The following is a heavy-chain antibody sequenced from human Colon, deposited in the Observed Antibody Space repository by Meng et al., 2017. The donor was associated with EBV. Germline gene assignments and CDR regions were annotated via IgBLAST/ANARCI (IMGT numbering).Heavy chain of an antibody. CDR3: ARRPTGIDY. Sequence: QPQEWGAGRLTPSGTLSLTCAVNGGSLSGAYWNWIRQPPGKGLEWIGEIIHGGSPSYNPSLKSRVTISIDTSKNQLSLMLSSVTAADTAVYYCARRPTGIDYWGQGTLVTVSS. D-gene: IGHD2-8*02. J-gene: IGHJ4*02. V-gene: IGHV4-34*12. CDR2: IIHGGSP. CDR1: GGSLSGAY.